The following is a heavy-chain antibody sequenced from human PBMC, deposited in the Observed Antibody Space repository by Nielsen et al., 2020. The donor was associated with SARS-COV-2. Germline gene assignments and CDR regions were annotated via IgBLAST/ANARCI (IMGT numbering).Heavy chain of an antibody. CDR3: ARGPYYYDSSGYYLYFQH. CDR2: IIPILGIA. J-gene: IGHJ1*01. D-gene: IGHD3-22*01. Sequence: SVKVSCKASGGTFSSYAISWVRQAPGQGLEWMGRIIPILGIANYAQKFQGRVTITADKSTSTAYMELSSLRSEDTAVYYCARGPYYYDSSGYYLYFQHWGQGTLVTVSS. V-gene: IGHV1-69*04. CDR1: GGTFSSYA.